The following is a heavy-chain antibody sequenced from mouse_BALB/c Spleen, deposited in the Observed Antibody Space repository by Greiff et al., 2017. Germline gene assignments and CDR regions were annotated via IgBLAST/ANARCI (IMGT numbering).Heavy chain of an antibody. CDR1: GFNIKDYY. Sequence: EVQRVESGAELVRSGASVKLSCTASGFNIKDYYMHWVKQRPEQGLEWIGWIDPENGDTEYAPKFQGKATMTADTSSNTAYLQLSSLTSEDTAVYYCNAPQTVDYWGQGTTLTVSS. V-gene: IGHV14-4*02. D-gene: IGHD3-2*01. CDR2: IDPENGDT. CDR3: NAPQTVDY. J-gene: IGHJ2*01.